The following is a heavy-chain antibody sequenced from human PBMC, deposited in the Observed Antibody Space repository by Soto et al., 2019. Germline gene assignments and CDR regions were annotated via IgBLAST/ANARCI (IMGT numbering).Heavy chain of an antibody. Sequence: GGSLRLSCAASGFTFSSHAMSWVRQAPGKGLEWVSAISGGAGSSFCADSVKGRFTISRDNSKNTVSLQMSDLRVDDTALYYCVRGLLAFFDFWGQGTPVTVSS. D-gene: IGHD3-10*01. J-gene: IGHJ4*02. CDR1: GFTFSSHA. V-gene: IGHV3-23*01. CDR2: ISGGAGSS. CDR3: VRGLLAFFDF.